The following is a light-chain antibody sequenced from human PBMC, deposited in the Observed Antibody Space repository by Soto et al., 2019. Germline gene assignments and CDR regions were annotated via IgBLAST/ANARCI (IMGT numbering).Light chain of an antibody. CDR3: QQRYNRPT. CDR1: QSVSSF. Sequence: EIVLTQSPATLYLSTGERATLSCRASQSVSSFLGWYQQKPGQAPRLVIYDTSNRATGIPARFSGSGSGTDFTLTISSLEPEDFAVYYCQQRYNRPTFGGGTKVEIK. CDR2: DTS. J-gene: IGKJ4*01. V-gene: IGKV3-11*01.